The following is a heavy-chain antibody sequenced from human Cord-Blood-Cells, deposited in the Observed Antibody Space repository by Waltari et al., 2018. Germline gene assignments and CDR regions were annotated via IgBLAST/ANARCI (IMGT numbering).Heavy chain of an antibody. V-gene: IGHV4-39*01. Sequence: QLQLQESGSGLVKPSETLSLTCPVSGRSLSRSRYYWRWIRHTPGQGSEWIGSIYYCGSTYYNPSLKSRVNISVDTSKNQFSLKLSSVTAADTAVYYCARHGYCSSTSCYPWYWYFDLWGRGTLVTVSS. CDR3: ARHGYCSSTSCYPWYWYFDL. CDR1: GRSLSRSRYY. J-gene: IGHJ2*01. CDR2: IYYCGST. D-gene: IGHD2-2*03.